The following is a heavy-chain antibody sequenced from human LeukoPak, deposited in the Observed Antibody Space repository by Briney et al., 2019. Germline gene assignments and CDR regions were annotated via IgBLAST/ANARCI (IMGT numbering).Heavy chain of an antibody. J-gene: IGHJ6*02. D-gene: IGHD2-21*02. Sequence: SQTLSLNCTVSGGSISSGGYYWSWIRQHPGKGLEWIGYIYYSGSTYYNPSLKSRVTISVDTSKNQFSLKLSSVTAADTAVYYCARGSGDCYYRCYYGMDVWGQGTTVTVSS. V-gene: IGHV4-31*03. CDR3: ARGSGDCYYRCYYGMDV. CDR1: GGSISSGGYY. CDR2: IYYSGST.